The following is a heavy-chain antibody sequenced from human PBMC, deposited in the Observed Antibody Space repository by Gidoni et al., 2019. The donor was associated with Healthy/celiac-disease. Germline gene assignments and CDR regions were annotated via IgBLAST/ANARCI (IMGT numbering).Heavy chain of an antibody. CDR2: ISWNSGSI. CDR3: AKLGPPYYYDSSGRAFDI. CDR1: GFTSDHYV. D-gene: IGHD3-22*01. V-gene: IGHV3-9*02. J-gene: IGHJ3*02. Sequence: EVQLVESGGGLVQPGRFLRLSCAASGFTSDHYVMHWVRQAPGKGLELASGISWNSGSIGYADSVKGRFTISRDNAKNSLYLQRNSLRAEDTALYYCAKLGPPYYYDSSGRAFDIWGQGTMVTVSS.